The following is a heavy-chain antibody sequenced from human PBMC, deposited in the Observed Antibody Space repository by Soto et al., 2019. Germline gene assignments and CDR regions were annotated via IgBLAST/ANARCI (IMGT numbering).Heavy chain of an antibody. Sequence: EVQLVESGGGLVQPGGSLRLSCAASGFTFSTYWMTWVRQPPGKGLEWVANMDQDGSETYYVDSVRGRFTGSRDNAKNSLYLQMNGLRVEDTAVYYCVCGGNFFIYWGQGTLVTVSP. V-gene: IGHV3-7*01. CDR3: VCGGNFFIY. CDR1: GFTFSTYW. J-gene: IGHJ4*02. CDR2: MDQDGSET. D-gene: IGHD3-16*01.